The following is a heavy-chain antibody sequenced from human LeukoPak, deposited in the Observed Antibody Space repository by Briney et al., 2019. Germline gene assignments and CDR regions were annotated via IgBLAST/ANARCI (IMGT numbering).Heavy chain of an antibody. CDR2: IYTSGRT. V-gene: IGHV4-61*02. Sequence: SETLSLTCTVSGGSITFGSYYWTWIRQPAGNGLEWIGRIYTSGRTFYNPSLKSRVTISMDTSMNQFSLRLNSVTAADTAVYYCARARVIPASFDDWGQGTLATVSS. J-gene: IGHJ4*02. CDR3: ARARVIPASFDD. CDR1: GGSITFGSYY.